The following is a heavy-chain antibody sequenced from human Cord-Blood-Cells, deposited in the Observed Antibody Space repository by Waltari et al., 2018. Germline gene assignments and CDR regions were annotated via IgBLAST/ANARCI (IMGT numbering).Heavy chain of an antibody. CDR2: INPNSGGT. CDR3: ARSRTYYDFWSGYGY. D-gene: IGHD3-3*01. J-gene: IGHJ4*02. CDR1: GYTFTGNN. Sequence: QVQLVQSGAEVKKPGASVKVSCKASGYTFTGNNMHWLRQAPGQGLEWMGWINPNSGGTNYAQKFQGRVTMTRDTSISTAYMELSRLRSDDTAVYYCARSRTYYDFWSGYGYWGQGTLVTVSS. V-gene: IGHV1-2*02.